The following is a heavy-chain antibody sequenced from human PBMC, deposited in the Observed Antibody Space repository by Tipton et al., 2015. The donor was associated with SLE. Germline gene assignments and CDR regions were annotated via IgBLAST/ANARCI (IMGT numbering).Heavy chain of an antibody. D-gene: IGHD6-13*01. CDR3: ARGGGDSSSCQDFDR. Sequence: TLSLTCTVSGGSIGTDYWGWIRQAPGKGLEWVGCMRHSGITNYNPSLRSRVTMSVDTSKNQLSLNLNSVTAADTAVYYCARGGGDSSSCQDFDRWGQGTLVTVSS. CDR2: MRHSGIT. V-gene: IGHV4-59*01. J-gene: IGHJ4*02. CDR1: GGSIGTDY.